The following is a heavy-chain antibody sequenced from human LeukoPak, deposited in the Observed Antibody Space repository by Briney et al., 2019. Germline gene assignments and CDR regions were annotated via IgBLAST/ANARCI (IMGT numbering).Heavy chain of an antibody. Sequence: GESLKISCKGSAYIFTNYWIGWVRQMPGNGLEWMGIIYPADSDTRYSPSFQGQVTISADKSISTAYLQWSSLKASDTAMYHCARHSGSYLYYFDYWGQGTLVTVAS. J-gene: IGHJ4*02. CDR3: ARHSGSYLYYFDY. V-gene: IGHV5-51*01. CDR2: IYPADSDT. CDR1: AYIFTNYW. D-gene: IGHD1-26*01.